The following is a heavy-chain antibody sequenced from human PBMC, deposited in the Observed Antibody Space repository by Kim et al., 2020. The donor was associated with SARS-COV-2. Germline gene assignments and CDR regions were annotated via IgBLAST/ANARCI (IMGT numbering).Heavy chain of an antibody. CDR1: GFTFSSYE. CDR2: ISSSGSTI. D-gene: IGHD3-9*01. CDR3: ASSRGATYYDILTGYPLGYDYHGRDV. Sequence: GGSLRLSCAASGFTFSSYEMNWVRQAPGKGLEWVSYISSSGSTIYYADSVKGRFTISRDNAKNSLYLQMNSLRAEDTAVYYCASSRGATYYDILTGYPLGYDYHGRDVWGQGTTVTVSS. J-gene: IGHJ6*02. V-gene: IGHV3-48*03.